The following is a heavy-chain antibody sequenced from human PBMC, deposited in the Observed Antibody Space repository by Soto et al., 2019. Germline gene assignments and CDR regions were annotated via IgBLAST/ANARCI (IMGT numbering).Heavy chain of an antibody. J-gene: IGHJ4*02. Sequence: LRLSCAASGFNFSDYAMHWVRQAPGKGLEWLAIISYEGSNKYSAGSVKGRFTISRDNSKNTLYLQMNSLRPEDTAVYYCAKDWATPVAGRFLDSWGQGTLVTVSS. CDR3: AKDWATPVAGRFLDS. V-gene: IGHV3-30*18. CDR1: GFNFSDYA. D-gene: IGHD6-19*01. CDR2: ISYEGSNK.